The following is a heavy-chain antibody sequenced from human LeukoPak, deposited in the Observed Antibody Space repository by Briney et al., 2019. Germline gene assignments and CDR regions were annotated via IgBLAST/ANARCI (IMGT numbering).Heavy chain of an antibody. V-gene: IGHV4-39*07. J-gene: IGHJ6*03. Sequence: SETLSLTCTVAGGSISNNLYYWGWVRQPPGKGLEWIGSIYYSGSTYYNPSLKSRVTISVDTSKNQLSLNLSSVTAADTAVYYCARALVGSSSGYFYYYMDVWGKGTTVTVSS. CDR2: IYYSGST. CDR3: ARALVGSSSGYFYYYMDV. D-gene: IGHD6-6*01. CDR1: GGSISNNLYY.